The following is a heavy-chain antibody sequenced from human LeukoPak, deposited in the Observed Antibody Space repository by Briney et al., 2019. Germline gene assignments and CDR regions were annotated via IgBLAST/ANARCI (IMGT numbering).Heavy chain of an antibody. CDR1: GYTSTSYA. Sequence: ASVKVPCKASGYTSTSYAMNWVRQAPGQGLEWMGWINTNTGNPTYAQGFTGRFVFSLDTSVSTAYLQISSLKAEDTAVYYCARVGGSYQGFDFDYWGQGTLVTVSS. J-gene: IGHJ4*02. V-gene: IGHV7-4-1*02. D-gene: IGHD1-26*01. CDR2: INTNTGNP. CDR3: ARVGGSYQGFDFDY.